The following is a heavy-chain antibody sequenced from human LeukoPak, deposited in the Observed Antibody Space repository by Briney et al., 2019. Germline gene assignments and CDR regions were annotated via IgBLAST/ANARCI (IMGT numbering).Heavy chain of an antibody. Sequence: SVKVSCKASGGTFSSYAISWVRQAPGQGLKWMGGIIPIFGTANYAQKFQGRVTITADESTSTAYMELSSLRSEDTAVYYCARWGIAFWGSYRHNWFDPWGQGTLVTVSS. CDR1: GGTFSSYA. CDR3: ARWGIAFWGSYRHNWFDP. J-gene: IGHJ5*02. V-gene: IGHV1-69*13. D-gene: IGHD3-16*02. CDR2: IIPIFGTA.